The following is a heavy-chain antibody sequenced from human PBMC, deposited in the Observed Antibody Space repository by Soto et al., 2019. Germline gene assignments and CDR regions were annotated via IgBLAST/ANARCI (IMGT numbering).Heavy chain of an antibody. CDR3: ARDGIVRGFDP. CDR1: GFTFSSYE. V-gene: IGHV3-48*03. J-gene: IGHJ5*02. CDR2: INTGGGTI. Sequence: EVQLVESGGGLVQPGGSLRLSCAASGFTFSSYEMNWVRQAPGKGLEWLACINTGGGTIYYADSVKGRFTISRDNAENSLYLQMDSLRAEDTAVYYCARDGIVRGFDPWGQGTLVTVCS. D-gene: IGHD2-15*01.